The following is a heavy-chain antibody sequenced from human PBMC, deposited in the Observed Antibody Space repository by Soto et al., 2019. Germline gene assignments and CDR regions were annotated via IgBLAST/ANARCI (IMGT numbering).Heavy chain of an antibody. D-gene: IGHD3-10*01. CDR1: GFTFSSYA. Sequence: LRLSCAASGFTFSSYAMSWVRQAPGKGLEWVSGINGSGGSTYYADSVKGRFTISRDNSKNTLYLQMNSLRAEDTAVYYCAKSHYYGSGPNWFDPWGQGTLVTVSS. CDR3: AKSHYYGSGPNWFDP. J-gene: IGHJ5*02. CDR2: INGSGGST. V-gene: IGHV3-23*01.